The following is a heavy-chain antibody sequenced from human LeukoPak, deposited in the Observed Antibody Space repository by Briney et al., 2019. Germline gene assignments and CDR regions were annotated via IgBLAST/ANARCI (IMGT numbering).Heavy chain of an antibody. CDR3: ARDRRGKQLWLTRPDEFDAFDI. CDR1: GYTFTNYY. Sequence: ASVKVSCKASGYTFTNYYMHWVRQAPGQGLEWMGIINPSAGSTSYAQKFQGRITVTRDTSTSTVYMELRSLRPEDTAVYYCARDRRGKQLWLTRPDEFDAFDIWGQGTMVTVSS. J-gene: IGHJ3*02. V-gene: IGHV1-46*01. CDR2: INPSAGST. D-gene: IGHD5-18*01.